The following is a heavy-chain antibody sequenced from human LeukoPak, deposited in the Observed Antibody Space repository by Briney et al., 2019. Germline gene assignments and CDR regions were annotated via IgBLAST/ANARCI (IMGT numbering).Heavy chain of an antibody. Sequence: SETLSLTCTISGGSISSYYWSWIRQPPGKGLEWIGYIFYSGVTNYNPSLKSRVTISIDTSKNQFSLKLSSVTAADTAVYYCARGAYYYDSSGYNWYFDLWGRGTLVTVSS. CDR1: GGSISSYY. CDR2: IFYSGVT. J-gene: IGHJ2*01. D-gene: IGHD3-22*01. CDR3: ARGAYYYDSSGYNWYFDL. V-gene: IGHV4-59*01.